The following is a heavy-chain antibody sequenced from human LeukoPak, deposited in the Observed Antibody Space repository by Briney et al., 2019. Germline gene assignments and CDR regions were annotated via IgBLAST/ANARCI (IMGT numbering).Heavy chain of an antibody. CDR3: ARGTYYDILTGYYINY. V-gene: IGHV4-31*03. J-gene: IGHJ4*02. CDR2: IYYSGST. D-gene: IGHD3-9*01. CDR1: GGSISSGGYY. Sequence: SQTLSLTCTVSGGSISSGGYYWSWIRQHPGKGLEWIGYIYYSGSTYYNPSLKSRVTMSVDTSKNQFSLKLSSVTAADTAVYYCARGTYYDILTGYYINYWGQGTLVTVSS.